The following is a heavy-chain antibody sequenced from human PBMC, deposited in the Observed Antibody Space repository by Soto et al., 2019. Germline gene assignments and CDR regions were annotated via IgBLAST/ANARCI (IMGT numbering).Heavy chain of an antibody. CDR3: AREDQIVGSLDY. D-gene: IGHD2-21*01. J-gene: IGHJ4*02. CDR2: IYYSGST. CDR1: GGSVSSETYY. V-gene: IGHV4-61*03. Sequence: PSETLSLTCTVSGGSVSSETYYWSWIRQPPGKRLEWIGYIYYSGSTNYNPSLKSRVTISVDTSKNHFSLKLSSVTAADTAVFYCAREDQIVGSLDYWGQGILVTVSS.